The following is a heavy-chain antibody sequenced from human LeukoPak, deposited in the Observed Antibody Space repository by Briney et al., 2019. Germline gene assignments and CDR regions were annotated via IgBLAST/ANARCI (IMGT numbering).Heavy chain of an antibody. Sequence: SETLSLTCTVSGGSISSSSYYWGWIRQPPGKGLEWIGSIYYSGTTNYNSSLRSRVTISVDTSKNQFSLKLSSVTAADTAVYYCARGSVYDYVWGSYRLPRNYFDYWGQGTLVTVSS. D-gene: IGHD3-16*02. CDR3: ARGSVYDYVWGSYRLPRNYFDY. CDR1: GGSISSSSYY. CDR2: IYYSGTT. V-gene: IGHV4-39*07. J-gene: IGHJ4*02.